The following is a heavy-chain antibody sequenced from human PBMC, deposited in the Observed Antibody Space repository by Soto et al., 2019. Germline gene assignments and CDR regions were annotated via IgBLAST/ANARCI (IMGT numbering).Heavy chain of an antibody. CDR1: GFTFTRYS. V-gene: IGHV3-21*06. CDR2: ISSTTNYI. CDR3: ARESEDLTSNFDY. Sequence: GVSLRLSCAASGFTFTRYSRNWVRQAPGKGLEWVSSISSTTNYIYYGDSMKGRFTISRDNAKNSLYLEMNSLRAEDTAVYYCARESEDLTSNFDYWGQGTLVTVSS. J-gene: IGHJ4*02.